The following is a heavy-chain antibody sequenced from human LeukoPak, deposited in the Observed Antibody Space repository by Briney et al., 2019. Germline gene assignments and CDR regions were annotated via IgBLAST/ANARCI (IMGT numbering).Heavy chain of an antibody. CDR1: GFIFNNYG. V-gene: IGHV3-23*01. Sequence: GGSLRLSCAASGFIFNNYGVVWVRQAPGKGVEWVSAISNDGGGTTYADFVKGRFTISRDNSKNTLFLQMDSLRAEDTALYYCAKGSSGYFFDLWGQGTLVTVSS. CDR3: AKGSSGYFFDL. CDR2: ISNDGGGT. J-gene: IGHJ4*02. D-gene: IGHD3-22*01.